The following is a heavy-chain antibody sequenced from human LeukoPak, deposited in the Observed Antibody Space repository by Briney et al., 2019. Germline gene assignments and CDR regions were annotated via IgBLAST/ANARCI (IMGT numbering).Heavy chain of an antibody. J-gene: IGHJ6*03. CDR3: ARGIKNDYQRSYYYYYMDV. Sequence: SQTLSLTCAISGDSVSSNSAAWNWIRQSPSRGLEWLGRTYYRSKWYNDYAVSVKSRITINPDTSKNQFSLQLNSVTPEDTAVYYCARGIKNDYQRSYYYYYMDVWGKGTTVTVS. V-gene: IGHV6-1*01. CDR1: GDSVSSNSAA. CDR2: TYYRSKWYN. D-gene: IGHD2-2*01.